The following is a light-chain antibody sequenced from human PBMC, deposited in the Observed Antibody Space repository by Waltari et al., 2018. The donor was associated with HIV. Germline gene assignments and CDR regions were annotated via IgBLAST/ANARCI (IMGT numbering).Light chain of an antibody. J-gene: IGKJ2*01. Sequence: EIQVTQSPSSLSASGGDRVTITCRTSQSVGTYLNGYQQRPGKAPNLLIYAASTLHSGVPSRFSGGGSGTDFTLTIVSLQPEDFATYYCQQSDTIPYTVGQGTKLEI. V-gene: IGKV1-39*01. CDR3: QQSDTIPYT. CDR1: QSVGTY. CDR2: AAS.